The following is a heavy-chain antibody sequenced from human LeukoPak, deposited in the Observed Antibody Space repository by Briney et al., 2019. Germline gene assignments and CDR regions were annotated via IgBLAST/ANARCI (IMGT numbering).Heavy chain of an antibody. CDR3: AKDSSAGVGYKDY. D-gene: IGHD5-24*01. CDR1: GYTFTSYD. V-gene: IGHV1-8*01. Sequence: ASVKVSCKASGYTFTSYDINWVRQATGQGLEWMGWMNPNSGNTGYAQKFQGRVTMTRNTSISTAYMELSSLRSEDTAVYYCAKDSSAGVGYKDYWGQGTLVTVSS. CDR2: MNPNSGNT. J-gene: IGHJ4*02.